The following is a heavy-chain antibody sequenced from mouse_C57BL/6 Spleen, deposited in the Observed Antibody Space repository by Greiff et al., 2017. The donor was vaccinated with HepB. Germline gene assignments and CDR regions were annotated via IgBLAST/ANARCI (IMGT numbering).Heavy chain of an antibody. Sequence: QVQLQQSGAELVKPGASVKISCKASGYTFTSYWMQWVKQRPGQGLEWIGEIDPSDSYTNYNQKFKGKATLTVDTSSSTAYMQLSSLTSEDSAVYYCARDYGSSYAMDYWGQGTSVTVSS. V-gene: IGHV1-50*01. D-gene: IGHD1-1*01. CDR1: GYTFTSYW. CDR3: ARDYGSSYAMDY. J-gene: IGHJ4*01. CDR2: IDPSDSYT.